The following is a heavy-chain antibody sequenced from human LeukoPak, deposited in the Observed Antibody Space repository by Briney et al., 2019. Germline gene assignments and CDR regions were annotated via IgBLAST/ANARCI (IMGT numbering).Heavy chain of an antibody. CDR2: INTNSGGT. V-gene: IGHV1-2*02. CDR3: ARDYYYESCGFFDY. J-gene: IGHJ4*02. D-gene: IGHD3-22*01. CDR1: GYTFTAHY. Sequence: ASVKVSCKPSGYTFTAHYMHWVRQAPGQGLEWMGWINTNSGGTNYAQKFQGRVTMTRDTSISTAYMELSRLRSDDTAVYYCARDYYYESCGFFDYWGQGTLVTVSS.